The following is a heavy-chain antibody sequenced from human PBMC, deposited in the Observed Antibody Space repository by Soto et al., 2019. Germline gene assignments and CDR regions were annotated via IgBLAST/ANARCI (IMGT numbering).Heavy chain of an antibody. Sequence: SETLSLTCTVSGDSISNYYWNWIRQPPGKGLEWIAYMYFSGSTNYNPSLKSRVTISVDTSKNQFSLKLSSVTAADTAVYYCARGGYDFWSGLPQSIDVWGQGTTVTVSS. CDR3: ARGGYDFWSGLPQSIDV. J-gene: IGHJ6*02. D-gene: IGHD3-3*01. CDR1: GDSISNYY. CDR2: MYFSGST. V-gene: IGHV4-59*01.